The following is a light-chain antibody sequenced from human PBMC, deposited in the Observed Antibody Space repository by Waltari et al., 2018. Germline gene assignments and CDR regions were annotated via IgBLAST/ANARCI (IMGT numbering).Light chain of an antibody. CDR2: GNS. V-gene: IGLV1-40*01. CDR3: QSYDRSLGGYVV. CDR1: SSNIGANYD. Sequence: QSVLTQPPSVSGAPGQRVTISCTGSSSNIGANYDVNGYQQLPGTAPNVPLNGNSNRPSGFRDRFSGSKSGTSASLAISGLQAEDEADYYCQSYDRSLGGYVVFGGGTKLTVL. J-gene: IGLJ2*01.